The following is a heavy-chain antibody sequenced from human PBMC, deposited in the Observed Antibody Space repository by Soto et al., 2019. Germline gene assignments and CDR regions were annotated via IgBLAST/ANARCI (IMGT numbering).Heavy chain of an antibody. CDR1: GGSFSGYY. CDR3: ARGHRWFDP. J-gene: IGHJ5*02. CDR2: INHSGST. V-gene: IGHV4-34*01. Sequence: SETLSLTCAVYGGSFSGYYWSWIRQPPGKGLEWIGEINHSGSTNYNPSLKSRVTISVDTSKNQFSLKLSSVTAADTAVYYCARGHRWFDPWGLGTLVTVSS.